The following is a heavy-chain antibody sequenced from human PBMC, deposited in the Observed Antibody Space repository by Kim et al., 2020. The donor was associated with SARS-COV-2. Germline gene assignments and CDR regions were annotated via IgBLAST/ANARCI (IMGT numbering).Heavy chain of an antibody. CDR1: GYSFTSYW. CDR2: IYPGDSDT. J-gene: IGHJ1*01. CDR3: ATRGTTVTHFEYFQH. V-gene: IGHV5-51*01. D-gene: IGHD4-17*01. Sequence: GESLKISCKGSGYSFTSYWIGWVRQMPGKGLEWMGIIYPGDSDTRYSPSFQGQVTISADKSISTAYLQWSSLKASDTAMYYCATRGTTVTHFEYFQHWGQGTLVTVSS.